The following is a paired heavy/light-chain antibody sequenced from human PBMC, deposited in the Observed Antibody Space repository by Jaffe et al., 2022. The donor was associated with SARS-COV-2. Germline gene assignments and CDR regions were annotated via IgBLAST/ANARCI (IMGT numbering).Heavy chain of an antibody. Sequence: QVQLVEAGGGVVQPGRSLRLSCAASGFTFSYYAMHWVRQAPGKGLEWVAVISYDGINKYYADSVKGRFTISRDYSKNTLYLQMNSLRAEDTAVYYCARAPFSSSWYYFDYWGQGTLVTVSS. CDR2: ISYDGINK. V-gene: IGHV3-30*04. D-gene: IGHD6-13*01. J-gene: IGHJ4*02. CDR1: GFTFSYYA. CDR3: ARAPFSSSWYYFDY.
Light chain of an antibody. Sequence: QSALTQPASVSGSPGQSITISCTGTSSDVGGYNYVSWYQHHPGKAPKLIIYDVNNRPSGVSNRFSGSKSGNTASLTISGLQADDEADYYCSSYTSSSTLVLGTGTKVTVL. J-gene: IGLJ1*01. CDR1: SSDVGGYNY. CDR2: DVN. V-gene: IGLV2-14*03. CDR3: SSYTSSSTLV.